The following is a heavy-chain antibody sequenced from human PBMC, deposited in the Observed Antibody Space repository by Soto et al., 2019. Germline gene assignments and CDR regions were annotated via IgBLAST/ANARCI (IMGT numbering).Heavy chain of an antibody. CDR1: GGSISSGGYS. V-gene: IGHV4-30-2*01. CDR3: ATCEGGDCYSVDY. Sequence: QLQLQESGSGLVKPSQTLSLTCAVSGGSISSGGYSWIWIRQPPGKGLEWIGYIYHSGSTYYNPSLKSLVTISVDRSKNQFSLKLSSVTAADTAVYYCATCEGGDCYSVDYWGQGTLVTVSS. D-gene: IGHD2-21*02. J-gene: IGHJ4*02. CDR2: IYHSGST.